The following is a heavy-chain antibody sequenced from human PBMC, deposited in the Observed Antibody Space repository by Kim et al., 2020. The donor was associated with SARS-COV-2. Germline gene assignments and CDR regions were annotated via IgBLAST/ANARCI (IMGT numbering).Heavy chain of an antibody. D-gene: IGHD3-9*01. J-gene: IGHJ6*02. CDR3: ARGPLGDILTGYYISYGMDV. CDR2: IYYSGST. V-gene: IGHV4-59*13. Sequence: SETLSLTCTVSGGSISSYYWSWIRQPPGKGLEWIGYIYYSGSTNYNPSLKSRVTISVDTSKNQFSLKLSSVTAADTAVYYCARGPLGDILTGYYISYGMDVWGQGTTVTVSS. CDR1: GGSISSYY.